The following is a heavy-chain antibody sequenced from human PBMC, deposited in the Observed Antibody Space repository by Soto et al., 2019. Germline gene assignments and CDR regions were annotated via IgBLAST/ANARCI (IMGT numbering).Heavy chain of an antibody. V-gene: IGHV3-15*01. CDR2: MKSKTEGGAT. Sequence: GGSLRLSCAASGLTLTDAWMNWVRQTPGKGLEWVGLMKSKTEGGATDYAAPVKGRFIISIDDSKNILDLQMNGLETEDTAVYYCSTEGTGTTVYWGRGLLVTGTS. CDR3: STEGTGTTVY. CDR1: GLTLTDAW. J-gene: IGHJ4*02. D-gene: IGHD1-1*01.